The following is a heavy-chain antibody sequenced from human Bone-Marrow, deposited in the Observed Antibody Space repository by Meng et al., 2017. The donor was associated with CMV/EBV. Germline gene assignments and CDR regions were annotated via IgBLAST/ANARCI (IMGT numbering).Heavy chain of an antibody. CDR2: INPNSGAA. Sequence: ASVKVSCKASGYTFTNYAMHWVRQAPGQGPEWMGWINPNSGAANYAKKFQGRVTMTRDTSNSTAYMELRRLTSDDTALYYCARLKDVGSSIDLWGQGTLVTVSS. CDR1: GYTFTNYA. CDR3: ARLKDVGSSIDL. J-gene: IGHJ5*02. V-gene: IGHV1-2*02. D-gene: IGHD1-26*01.